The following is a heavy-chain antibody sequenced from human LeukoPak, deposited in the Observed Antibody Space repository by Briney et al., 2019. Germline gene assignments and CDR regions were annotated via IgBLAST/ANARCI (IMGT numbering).Heavy chain of an antibody. CDR1: GFTFSSYS. Sequence: GGSLRLSCVASGFTFSSYSMSWVRQAPGKGLEWVSVIVGSGGGTYYADSVKGRFTISRDNSKNTLYLQMTSLRAEDTAVYYCAKDGSLYYDSSEWGAQHWGQGTLVTVSS. D-gene: IGHD3-22*01. J-gene: IGHJ1*01. CDR2: IVGSGGGT. V-gene: IGHV3-23*01. CDR3: AKDGSLYYDSSEWGAQH.